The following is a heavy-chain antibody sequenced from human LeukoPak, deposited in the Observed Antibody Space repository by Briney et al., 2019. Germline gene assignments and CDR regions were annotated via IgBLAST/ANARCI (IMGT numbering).Heavy chain of an antibody. CDR3: AREDGSGSYYNGRDV. J-gene: IGHJ6*02. V-gene: IGHV1-18*01. CDR1: GYTFTSYG. Sequence: ASVKVSCKASGYTFTSYGISSVRQAPGQGLEWMGWISAYNGNTNYAQKLQGRVTMTTDTSTRTAYIELRNLRADAPAAYYCAREDGSGSYYNGRDVWGQGTTVTVSS. D-gene: IGHD3-10*01. CDR2: ISAYNGNT.